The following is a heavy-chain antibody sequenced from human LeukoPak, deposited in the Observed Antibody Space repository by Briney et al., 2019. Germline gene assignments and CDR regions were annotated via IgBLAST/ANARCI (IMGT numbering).Heavy chain of an antibody. CDR3: ARAAYYYGSGTAQEDY. CDR2: ISAYNGNT. CDR1: VYTFSSYG. V-gene: IGHV1-18*01. J-gene: IGHJ4*02. Sequence: GASVKVSCKASVYTFSSYGISWVRQAPGQGLAWMGWISAYNGNTNYAQKLQGRVTMTTDTSTSTAYMELRSLRSDDTAVYYCARAAYYYGSGTAQEDYWGQGTLVTVSS. D-gene: IGHD3-10*01.